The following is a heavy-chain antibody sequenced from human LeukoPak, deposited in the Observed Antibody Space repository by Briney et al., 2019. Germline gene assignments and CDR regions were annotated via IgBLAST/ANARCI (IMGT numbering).Heavy chain of an antibody. CDR3: ARQIVVVPAAIRDFDAFDI. Sequence: GESLKISCKGSGYSFTSYWIGWVRQMPGKGLEWMGIIYPGDSDTRYSPSFQGQVTISADKSISTAYLQWSSLKASDTAMYYCARQIVVVPAAIRDFDAFDIWGQGTMVTVSS. D-gene: IGHD2-2*02. V-gene: IGHV5-51*01. CDR2: IYPGDSDT. CDR1: GYSFTSYW. J-gene: IGHJ3*02.